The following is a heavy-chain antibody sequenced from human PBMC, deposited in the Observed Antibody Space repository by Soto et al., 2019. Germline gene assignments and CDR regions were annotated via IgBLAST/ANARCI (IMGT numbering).Heavy chain of an antibody. CDR2: IYWDDDK. V-gene: IGHV2-5*02. Sequence: QITLKESGPTLVKPTQTLTLTCTFSGFSLSTSGVGVGWIRQPPGKALEWLALIYWDDDKRYSPSLKSSLTIAMDTSNNRVVPTMSSMHPVGTAAYYCADRHGHYGSGALYVWGQGTTVTVSS. CDR1: GFSLSTSGVG. CDR3: ADRHGHYGSGALYV. D-gene: IGHD3-10*01. J-gene: IGHJ6*02.